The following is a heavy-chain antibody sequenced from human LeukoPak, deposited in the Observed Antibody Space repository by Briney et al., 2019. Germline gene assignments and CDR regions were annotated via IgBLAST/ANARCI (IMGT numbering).Heavy chain of an antibody. J-gene: IGHJ6*04. Sequence: ASVKVSCKASGYTFTGYYMHWVRQAPGQGGEWMGWMNPNSGNTGYAQKFQGRVTITRNTSISTAYMELSSLRSEDTAVCYCASSMWFGDSRGDVWGKGTTVTVSS. CDR3: ASSMWFGDSRGDV. CDR2: MNPNSGNT. V-gene: IGHV1-8*02. CDR1: GYTFTGYY. D-gene: IGHD3-10*01.